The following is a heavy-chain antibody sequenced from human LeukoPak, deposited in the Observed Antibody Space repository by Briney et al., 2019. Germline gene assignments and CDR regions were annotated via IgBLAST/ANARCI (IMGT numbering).Heavy chain of an antibody. J-gene: IGHJ3*02. Sequence: PSDTLSVTCTVSGGSISSYYWSWSRQPPGKGLEGIGYFYYIRRTHYNPSPQSRVTISVDTSKNQFSPKLSSVTAADTAVYSCASYLRTPCESGSYYDPVAFDIRGQGTMVTVSS. CDR2: FYYIRRT. V-gene: IGHV4-59*07. CDR1: GGSISSYY. D-gene: IGHD1-26*01. CDR3: ASYLRTPCESGSYYDPVAFDI.